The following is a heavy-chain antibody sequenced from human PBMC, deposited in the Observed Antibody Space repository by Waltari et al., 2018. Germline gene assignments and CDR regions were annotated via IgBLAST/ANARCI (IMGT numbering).Heavy chain of an antibody. CDR1: GYTFTSYA. V-gene: IGHV7-4-1*02. J-gene: IGHJ3*02. CDR2: INTNTGNP. D-gene: IGHD6-19*01. Sequence: QVQLVQSGSGLKKPGASVKVSCKASGYTFTSYAMNWVRQAPGQGLEWMGWINTNTGNPTYAQGFTGRFVFSLDTSVSTAYLQISSLKAEDTAVYYCARGSSSGWQLGYDAFDIWGQGTMVTVSS. CDR3: ARGSSSGWQLGYDAFDI.